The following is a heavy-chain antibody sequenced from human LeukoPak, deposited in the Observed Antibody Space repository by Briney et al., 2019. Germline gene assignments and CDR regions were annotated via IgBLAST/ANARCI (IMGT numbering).Heavy chain of an antibody. Sequence: ASVKVSCKASGYTFTSYGISWVRQATGQGLEWMGWMNPNSGNTGYAQKFQGRVTMTRNTSISTAYMELSSLRSEDTAVYYCARVMAVDWFDPWGQGTLVTVSS. CDR2: MNPNSGNT. J-gene: IGHJ5*02. CDR3: ARVMAVDWFDP. D-gene: IGHD2-8*01. CDR1: GYTFTSYG. V-gene: IGHV1-8*02.